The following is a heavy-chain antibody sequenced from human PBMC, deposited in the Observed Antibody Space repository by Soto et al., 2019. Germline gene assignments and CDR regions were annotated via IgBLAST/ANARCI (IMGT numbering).Heavy chain of an antibody. Sequence: GGSLRLSCAASGFTFSSYAMSWVRQAPGKGLEWVSTISGSRGSTYYADSVRGRFSISRDNSKHTLYLQMNSLRAEDTAVYYCAKDMIAAAGTPSYYFDYWGQGTLVTVSS. D-gene: IGHD6-13*01. CDR2: ISGSRGST. CDR1: GFTFSSYA. CDR3: AKDMIAAAGTPSYYFDY. J-gene: IGHJ4*02. V-gene: IGHV3-23*01.